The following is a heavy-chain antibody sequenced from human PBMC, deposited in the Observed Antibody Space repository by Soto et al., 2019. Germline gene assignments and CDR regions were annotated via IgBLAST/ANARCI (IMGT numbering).Heavy chain of an antibody. CDR3: AHRPIVGAAI. CDR2: VFHSGST. Sequence: SETLSLTCAVFGGSISNSNWWTWVRQPPGKGLDWIGEVFHSGSTNYNSSLMGRVTISVDKANNQFSLKLSSVTAADTAVYYCAHRPIVGAAIWGQGTLVTVSS. CDR1: GGSISNSNW. V-gene: IGHV4-4*02. J-gene: IGHJ4*02. D-gene: IGHD1-26*01.